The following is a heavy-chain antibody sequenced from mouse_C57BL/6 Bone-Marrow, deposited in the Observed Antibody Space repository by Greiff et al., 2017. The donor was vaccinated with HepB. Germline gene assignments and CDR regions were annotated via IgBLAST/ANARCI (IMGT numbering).Heavy chain of an antibody. CDR3: TTGDYDWAY. D-gene: IGHD2-4*01. Sequence: VQLQQSGAELVRPGASVKLSCTASGFNIKDDYMHWVKQRPEQGLEWIGWIDPENGDTEYASKFQGKATITADKSANTAYMQLSSLTSEDTAVYYCTTGDYDWAYWGQGTLVTVSA. J-gene: IGHJ3*01. V-gene: IGHV14-4*01. CDR2: IDPENGDT. CDR1: GFNIKDDY.